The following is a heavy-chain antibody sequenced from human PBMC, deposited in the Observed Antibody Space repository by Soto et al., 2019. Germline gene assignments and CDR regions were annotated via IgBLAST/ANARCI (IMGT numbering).Heavy chain of an antibody. Sequence: ESGGGVVQPGRSLRLSCAASGFTFSSYGMHWVRQAPGKGLEWVAVISYDGSNKYYADSVKGRFTISRDNSKNTLYLQMNSLRAEDTAVYYCAKDGADYGDYYFDYWGQGTLVTVSS. V-gene: IGHV3-30*18. D-gene: IGHD4-17*01. CDR3: AKDGADYGDYYFDY. CDR2: ISYDGSNK. CDR1: GFTFSSYG. J-gene: IGHJ4*02.